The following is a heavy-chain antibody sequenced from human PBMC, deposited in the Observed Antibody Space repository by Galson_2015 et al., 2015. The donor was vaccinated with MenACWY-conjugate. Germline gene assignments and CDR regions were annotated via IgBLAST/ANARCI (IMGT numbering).Heavy chain of an antibody. CDR3: ASGGTHPRRFLNWIDP. J-gene: IGHJ5*02. V-gene: IGHV4-59*01. Sequence: ETLSLTCTVSGGSIRNYYWSWIRQPPGKGLELIGYMYHSESPHYNPSLRSRVTISVDTSRNQFSLKLTSVTAADTAVYYCASGGTHPRRFLNWIDPWGQGSLVTVSS. CDR1: GGSIRNYY. D-gene: IGHD1-26*01. CDR2: MYHSESP.